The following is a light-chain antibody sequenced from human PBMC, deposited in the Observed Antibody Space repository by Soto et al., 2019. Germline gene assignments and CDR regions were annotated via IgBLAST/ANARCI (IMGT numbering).Light chain of an antibody. J-gene: IGKJ1*01. Sequence: EIVLTQSPDTLSLSPVERATLSFRASQIVTSNYLAWYQQKPGQAPRLLLFGASIRDTGIPVRFSGSGSGTNFTLTITRLEPEDFAVYYCHQYGSSPGTFGQGTKVDIK. CDR3: HQYGSSPGT. CDR2: GAS. V-gene: IGKV3-20*01. CDR1: QIVTSNY.